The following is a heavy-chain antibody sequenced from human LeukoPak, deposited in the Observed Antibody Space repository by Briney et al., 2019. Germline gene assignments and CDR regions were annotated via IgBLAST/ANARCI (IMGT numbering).Heavy chain of an antibody. CDR1: GGTFSSYA. V-gene: IGHV1-69*04. D-gene: IGHD2-21*02. CDR3: ARAYYCGGDCYSELWFDP. Sequence: SVNVSCKASGGTFSSYAISGVRQAPGQGREWMGRIIPILGIANYAQKFQGRVTITADKSPSTAYMELRSLRSEDTAVYYCARAYYCGGDCYSELWFDPWGQGTLVTVSS. J-gene: IGHJ5*02. CDR2: IIPILGIA.